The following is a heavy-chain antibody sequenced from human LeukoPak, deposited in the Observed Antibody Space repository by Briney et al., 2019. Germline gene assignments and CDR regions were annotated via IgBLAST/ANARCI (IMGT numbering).Heavy chain of an antibody. V-gene: IGHV3-23*01. D-gene: IGHD1-26*01. CDR2: ISGSGGST. Sequence: GGTLRLSCAASGFTFSSYGMSWVRQAPGKGLEWVSAISGSGGSTYYADSVKGRFTISRDNSKNTLYLQMNSLRAEDTAVYYCAAQPATRSFDYWGQGTLVTVSS. J-gene: IGHJ4*02. CDR3: AAQPATRSFDY. CDR1: GFTFSSYG.